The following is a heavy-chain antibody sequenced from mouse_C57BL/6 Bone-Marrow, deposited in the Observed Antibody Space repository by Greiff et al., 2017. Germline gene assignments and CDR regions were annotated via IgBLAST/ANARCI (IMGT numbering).Heavy chain of an antibody. D-gene: IGHD2-5*01. V-gene: IGHV5-17*01. CDR2: ISSGSSTI. CDR3: ARTRNYSNYDAMDY. CDR1: GFTFSDYG. J-gene: IGHJ4*01. Sequence: EVQLQQSGGGLVKPGGSLKLSCAASGFTFSDYGMHWVRQAPEKGLEWVAYISSGSSTIYYADTVKGRFTISRDNAKNTLFLQMTSLKSEDTAMYYCARTRNYSNYDAMDYWGQGTSVTVSS.